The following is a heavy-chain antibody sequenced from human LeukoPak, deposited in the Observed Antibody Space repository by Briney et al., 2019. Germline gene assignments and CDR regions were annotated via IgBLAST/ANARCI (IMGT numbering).Heavy chain of an antibody. V-gene: IGHV1-18*01. D-gene: IGHD1-26*01. Sequence: GASVKVSCKASGYTFTNYIISWVRQAPEEGHEWMGWISAYNGNTNYAQKLQGRVTMTTDTSTATAYMELRSLRSDDTAVYYCARGGNYFRFDPWGQGTLVTVSS. CDR1: GYTFTNYI. CDR2: ISAYNGNT. CDR3: ARGGNYFRFDP. J-gene: IGHJ5*02.